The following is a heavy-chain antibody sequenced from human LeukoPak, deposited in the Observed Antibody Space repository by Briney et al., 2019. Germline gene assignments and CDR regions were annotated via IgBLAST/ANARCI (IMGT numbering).Heavy chain of an antibody. Sequence: GGSLRLSCAASGFTFSSCGMHWVRQAPGKGLEWVAVISYDGSYKFYADSVTGRFTISRDNSKNTLYLQMNSLRAEDTAVYYCAAKGYGYGNNAFDIWGQGTMVTVSS. CDR2: ISYDGSYK. J-gene: IGHJ3*02. CDR3: AAKGYGYGNNAFDI. D-gene: IGHD5-18*01. V-gene: IGHV3-30*03. CDR1: GFTFSSCG.